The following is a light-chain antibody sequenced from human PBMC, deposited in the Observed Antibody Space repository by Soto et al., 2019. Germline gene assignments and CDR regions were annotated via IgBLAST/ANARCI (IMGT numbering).Light chain of an antibody. Sequence: QSVLTQPPSASGTPGQRVTISCSGSSSNIGSHTVNWYQQLPGTAPKLLIYSNDQRPSGVPDRFSGSKSGTSASLAISGLQSEDEADFYCAACDGSLNGLVFGGGTKLTVL. CDR1: SSNIGSHT. J-gene: IGLJ3*02. V-gene: IGLV1-44*01. CDR3: AACDGSLNGLV. CDR2: SND.